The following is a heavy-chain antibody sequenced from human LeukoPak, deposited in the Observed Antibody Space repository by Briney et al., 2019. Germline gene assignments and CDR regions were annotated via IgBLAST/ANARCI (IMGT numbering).Heavy chain of an antibody. CDR2: INHSGST. CDR3: ARATAIRFLEWSPRSNWFDP. J-gene: IGHJ5*02. V-gene: IGHV4-34*01. CDR1: GGSFSGYY. D-gene: IGHD3-3*01. Sequence: SETLSLTCAVYGGSFSGYYWSWIRQPPGKGLEWIGEINHSGSTNYNPSLKGRVTISVDTSKNQFSLKLSSVTAADTAVYYCARATAIRFLEWSPRSNWFDPWGQGTLVTVSS.